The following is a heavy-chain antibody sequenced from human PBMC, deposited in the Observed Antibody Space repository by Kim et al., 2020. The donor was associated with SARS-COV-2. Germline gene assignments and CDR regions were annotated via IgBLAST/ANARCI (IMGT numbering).Heavy chain of an antibody. CDR1: GYTFTSYA. Sequence: ASVKVSCKASGYTFTSYAMHWVRQAPGQRLEWMGRINAGNGNTKYSQKFQGRVTITRDTSASTAYMELSSLRSEDTAVYYCARGYSSSWHHNWFDPWGQGTLVTVSS. V-gene: IGHV1-3*01. D-gene: IGHD6-13*01. J-gene: IGHJ5*02. CDR2: INAGNGNT. CDR3: ARGYSSSWHHNWFDP.